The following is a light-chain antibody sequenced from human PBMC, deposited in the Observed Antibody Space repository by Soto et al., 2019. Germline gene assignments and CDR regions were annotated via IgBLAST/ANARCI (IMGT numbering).Light chain of an antibody. CDR3: QQYNGT. CDR1: QSISSW. Sequence: DIQMTQSPSTLSASVGDRVTITCRASQSISSWLAWYQQKPGKAPKLLIYDASSLESGVPSRFSGSGSETEFTLTISSLQPDDFATYYCQQYNGTFGQGTKVEIK. V-gene: IGKV1-5*01. CDR2: DAS. J-gene: IGKJ1*01.